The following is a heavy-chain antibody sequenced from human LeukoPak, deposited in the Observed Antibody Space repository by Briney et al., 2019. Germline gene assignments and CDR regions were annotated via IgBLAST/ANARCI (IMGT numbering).Heavy chain of an antibody. D-gene: IGHD3-22*01. Sequence: GGCLRLFCTVSGFTFSSYAMKWVSEARGKGWEGVSSITGHGSQTYYIEAVKGRYTISRDNAKNSLYLQMNSLRAEDTAVYYCARDPDSSDNWGQGGLVTVSS. V-gene: IGHV3-21*01. CDR1: GFTFSSYA. CDR2: ITGHGSQT. J-gene: IGHJ4*02. CDR3: ARDPDSSDN.